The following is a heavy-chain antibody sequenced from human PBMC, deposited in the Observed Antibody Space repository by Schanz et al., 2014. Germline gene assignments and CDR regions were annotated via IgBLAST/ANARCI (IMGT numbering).Heavy chain of an antibody. Sequence: EVQLLESGGGLVQPGGSLRLSCSASTFTFDHYAMTWVRQAPGKGLEWVAAVSSRSDEIKYADSVRGRFTISRDNSRSTMYLQMNSLRAEDTAVYFCAKDLGVDCGDGCFNWYFDLWGRGTLVSVSS. CDR2: VSSRSDEI. CDR3: AKDLGVDCGDGCFNWYFDL. J-gene: IGHJ2*01. CDR1: TFTFDHYA. D-gene: IGHD2-21*02. V-gene: IGHV3-23*05.